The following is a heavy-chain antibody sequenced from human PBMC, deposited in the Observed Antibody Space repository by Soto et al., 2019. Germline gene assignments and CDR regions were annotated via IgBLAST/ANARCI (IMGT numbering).Heavy chain of an antibody. D-gene: IGHD2-15*01. J-gene: IGHJ6*02. Sequence: SVKVSCKASGGTFSSYAISWVRQAPGQGLEWMGGIIPIFGTANYAQKFQGRVTITADKSTSAAYMELSSLRSEDTAVYYCASGRYCSGGSCRYYYYGMDVWGQGTTSTVSS. CDR3: ASGRYCSGGSCRYYYYGMDV. V-gene: IGHV1-69*06. CDR1: GGTFSSYA. CDR2: IIPIFGTA.